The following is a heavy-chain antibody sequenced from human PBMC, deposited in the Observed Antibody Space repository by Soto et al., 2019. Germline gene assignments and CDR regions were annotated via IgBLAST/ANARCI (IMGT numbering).Heavy chain of an antibody. V-gene: IGHV1-8*01. CDR2: MNPNSGNT. Sequence: GASVKVSCKASGYTFTNYDINWVRQATGQGLEWMGWMNPNSGNTGYAQKFQGRVTMTRDTSITTAYMELSSLRSEDTAVYYCARMGITIFGVITGDAFDIWGQGTMVT. D-gene: IGHD3-3*01. J-gene: IGHJ3*02. CDR1: GYTFTNYD. CDR3: ARMGITIFGVITGDAFDI.